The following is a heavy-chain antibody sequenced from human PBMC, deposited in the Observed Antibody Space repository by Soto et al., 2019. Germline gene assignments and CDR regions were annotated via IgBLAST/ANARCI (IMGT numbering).Heavy chain of an antibody. D-gene: IGHD3-9*01. CDR2: ISGNGGST. CDR1: GLIFSDFA. V-gene: IGHV3-23*01. CDR3: AKDFDRGGWYYLDS. Sequence: VQLLGSGGGLVQPGGSLTLSCAASGLIFSDFAMTWVRQAPGKGLELVSTISGNGGSTYFAAPIKGRFTISRDNSKNLIYLQMRSLRDEDTAKYYCAKDFDRGGWYYLDSWGQGTPVTVSS. J-gene: IGHJ4*02.